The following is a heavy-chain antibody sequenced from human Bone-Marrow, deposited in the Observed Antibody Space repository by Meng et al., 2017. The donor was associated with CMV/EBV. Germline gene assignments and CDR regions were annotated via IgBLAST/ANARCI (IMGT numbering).Heavy chain of an antibody. CDR2: ISSSSSYI. CDR1: GFTFSSYS. Sequence: GESLKISCAASGFTFSSYSMNWVRQAPGKGLEWVSSISSSSSYIYYADSVKGRFTISRDNAKNSLYLQMNSLRAEDTAVYYCARDHSIHGVVIATNWFDPWGQGTLVTVSS. CDR3: ARDHSIHGVVIATNWFDP. D-gene: IGHD2-21*01. V-gene: IGHV3-21*01. J-gene: IGHJ5*02.